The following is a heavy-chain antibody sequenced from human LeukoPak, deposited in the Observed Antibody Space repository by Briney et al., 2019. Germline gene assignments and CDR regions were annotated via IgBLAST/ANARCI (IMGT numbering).Heavy chain of an antibody. CDR1: GGSISSSSYY. CDR2: IYYSGST. V-gene: IGHV4-39*01. D-gene: IGHD1-26*01. CDR3: ARRSGSYSSFEY. Sequence: PSETLSLTCTVSGGSISSSSYYWGWIRQPPGKGLEWIGSIYYSGSTYYNPSLKSRVTISVDTSKNQFSLKLSSVTAVDTAVYYCARRSGSYSSFEYWGQGTLVTVSS. J-gene: IGHJ4*02.